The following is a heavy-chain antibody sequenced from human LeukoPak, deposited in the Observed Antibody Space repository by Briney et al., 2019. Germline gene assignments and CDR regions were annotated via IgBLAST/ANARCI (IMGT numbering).Heavy chain of an antibody. V-gene: IGHV4-59*12. CDR2: IHYSGGA. CDR3: ARAEGAASHI. CDR1: DDSFSNFY. Sequence: SETLSLTCGVYDDSFSNFYWSWIRQPPGKGLEWIGHIHYSGGADYNPSLKSRVSMSLDTSKNHFSLRLTSVTAADTGVYFCARAEGAASHIWGQGTMVSVSS. D-gene: IGHD3-16*01. J-gene: IGHJ3*02.